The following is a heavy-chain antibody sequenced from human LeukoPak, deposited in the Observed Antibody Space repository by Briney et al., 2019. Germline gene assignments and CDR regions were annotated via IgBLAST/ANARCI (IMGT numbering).Heavy chain of an antibody. Sequence: KPGGSLRLSCAASGFTSSNAWMSWVRQAPGKGLEWVGRIKSKTDGGTTDYAPPVKGRFTISRDDSINTLYLQMNSLKTEDTAVYYCTTRPPSGYSAYDVPDYWGQGTLVTVSS. CDR1: GFTSSNAW. D-gene: IGHD5-12*01. J-gene: IGHJ4*02. CDR3: TTRPPSGYSAYDVPDY. V-gene: IGHV3-15*01. CDR2: IKSKTDGGTT.